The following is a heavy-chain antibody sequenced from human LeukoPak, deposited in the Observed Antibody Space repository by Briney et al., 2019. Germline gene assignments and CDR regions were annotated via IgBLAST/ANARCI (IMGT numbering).Heavy chain of an antibody. CDR3: AREHKYSSSSGPGADPYPVDY. CDR1: GFTFSSYS. V-gene: IGHV3-21*01. J-gene: IGHJ4*02. Sequence: GGSLRLSCAASGFTFSSYSMNWVRQAPGRGLEWVSSISSSSSYIYYADSVKGRFTISRDNAKNSLYLQMNSLRAEDTAVYYCAREHKYSSSSGPGADPYPVDYWGQGTLVTVSS. D-gene: IGHD6-6*01. CDR2: ISSSSSYI.